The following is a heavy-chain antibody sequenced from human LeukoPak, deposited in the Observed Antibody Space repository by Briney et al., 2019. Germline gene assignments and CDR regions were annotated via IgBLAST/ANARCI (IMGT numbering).Heavy chain of an antibody. CDR2: ISYDGSNK. CDR1: GFTFSTCG. V-gene: IGHV3-30*18. Sequence: GRSLRLSCAASGFTFSTCGMHWVRQASGKGLEWVAVISYDGSNKYYTDSVKGRFTISRDNSKNTLYLQMNSLRAEDTAVYYCAKASNGGSYYGVIIDSWGPGTLVTVSS. CDR3: AKASNGGSYYGVIIDS. J-gene: IGHJ4*02. D-gene: IGHD1-26*01.